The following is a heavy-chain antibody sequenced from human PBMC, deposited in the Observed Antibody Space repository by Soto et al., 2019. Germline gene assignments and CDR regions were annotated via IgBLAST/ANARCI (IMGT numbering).Heavy chain of an antibody. CDR3: ARDHQRDGYFDY. CDR1: GFTFSDYY. CDR2: ISSSGSTI. D-gene: IGHD6-25*01. J-gene: IGHJ4*02. Sequence: GESLKISCAASGFTFSDYYMSWIRQAPGKGLEWVSYISSSGSTIYYADSVKGRFTISRDNAKNSLYLQMNSLRAEDTAVFYCARDHQRDGYFDYWGQGTLVTVSS. V-gene: IGHV3-11*01.